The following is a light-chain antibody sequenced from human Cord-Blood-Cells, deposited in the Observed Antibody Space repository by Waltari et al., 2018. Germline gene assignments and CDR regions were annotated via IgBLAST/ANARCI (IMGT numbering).Light chain of an antibody. CDR1: QSISSY. CDR3: QQSYSTPYT. Sequence: DIQMTQSPSSLSASVGDRVTITCRASQSISSYLNWYHQKPSKAPKLLIYAASSLQSGVPSRCSGSGSGTDFTLTISSLQPEDFATYYCQQSYSTPYTFGQGTKLEIK. CDR2: AAS. V-gene: IGKV1-39*01. J-gene: IGKJ2*01.